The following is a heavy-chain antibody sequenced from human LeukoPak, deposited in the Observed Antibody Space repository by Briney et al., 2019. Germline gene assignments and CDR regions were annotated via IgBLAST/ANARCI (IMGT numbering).Heavy chain of an antibody. Sequence: GGSLRLSCAASGFTFSSYAMSWVRQAPGKGLEWVSAISGSGGSTYYADSVKGRFTISRDNSKNTLYLQMSSLRAEDTAVYFCARGRVSSSTWYSTYYYYFYMDVWGKGTTVTVSS. J-gene: IGHJ6*03. V-gene: IGHV3-23*01. CDR2: ISGSGGST. D-gene: IGHD6-13*01. CDR3: ARGRVSSSTWYSTYYYYFYMDV. CDR1: GFTFSSYA.